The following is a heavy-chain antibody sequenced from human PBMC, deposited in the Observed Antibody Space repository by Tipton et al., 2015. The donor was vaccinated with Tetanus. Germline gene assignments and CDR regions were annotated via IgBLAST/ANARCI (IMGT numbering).Heavy chain of an antibody. CDR3: ARWGPGVTTWGFDF. Sequence: TLSLTCTVSGGSIRDHFWSWIRQPAGKGLEWIGRLHSSGDTTYNPSLKSRVTMSVDTSKNQFSLRLSSVTAADTALYFCARWGPGVTTWGFDFWGQGTLVTVSS. CDR2: LHSSGDT. D-gene: IGHD3-16*01. J-gene: IGHJ4*02. CDR1: GGSIRDHF. V-gene: IGHV4-4*07.